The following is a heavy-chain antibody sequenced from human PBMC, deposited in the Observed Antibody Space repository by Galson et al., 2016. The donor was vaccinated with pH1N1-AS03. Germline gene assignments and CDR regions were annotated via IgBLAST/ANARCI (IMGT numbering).Heavy chain of an antibody. CDR2: IIPLSETI. V-gene: IGHV1-69*13. CDR3: ARDRYRDSSRDVYESVY. CDR1: KDTFNTYA. J-gene: IGHJ4*02. D-gene: IGHD5-24*01. Sequence: SVKVSCKASKDTFNTYAISWVRQAPGQGLEWMGGIIPLSETITYAQKFQGRLTITADDSTGTASMELTSLTSDDTAVYYCARDRYRDSSRDVYESVYWGQGTLDTVSS.